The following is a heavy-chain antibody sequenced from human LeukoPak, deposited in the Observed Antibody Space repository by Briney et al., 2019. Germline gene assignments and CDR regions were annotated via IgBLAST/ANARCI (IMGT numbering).Heavy chain of an antibody. Sequence: ASVKVSCKASGYTFTTYDINWVRQAAGQGLEWMGYMNPNSGNAGYDQKVQGRLTMTRDTSISTAYMELNSLRSEATAVYYCARELRSASYWGQGTLVTVSS. CDR2: MNPNSGNA. J-gene: IGHJ4*02. CDR1: GYTFTTYD. CDR3: ARELRSASY. V-gene: IGHV1-8*01.